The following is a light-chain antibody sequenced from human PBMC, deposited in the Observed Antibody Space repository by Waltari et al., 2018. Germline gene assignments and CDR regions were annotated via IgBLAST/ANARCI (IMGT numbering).Light chain of an antibody. Sequence: QSALTQPPSASGSPGQSVTISCTGTSSDVGGYNYVPWYQQHPGKAPKFMIYEVSKRPSGVPDRFSGSKSGNTASLTVSGLQAEDEADYYCSSYAGSNNVVFGGGTKLTVL. J-gene: IGLJ2*01. CDR2: EVS. CDR3: SSYAGSNNVV. CDR1: SSDVGGYNY. V-gene: IGLV2-8*01.